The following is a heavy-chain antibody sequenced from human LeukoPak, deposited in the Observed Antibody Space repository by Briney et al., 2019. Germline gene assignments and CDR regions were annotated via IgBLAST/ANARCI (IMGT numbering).Heavy chain of an antibody. CDR3: ARGPWLY. D-gene: IGHD3-10*01. J-gene: IGHJ4*02. Sequence: ASVKVSCKASGYTFATYAINWVRQAPGQGLEWMGWINTNAGNPTYVQGFTGRFVFSLDTSVSTAYLQISSLKADDTAVYYCARGPWLYWGQGTLVTVSS. CDR2: INTNAGNP. CDR1: GYTFATYA. V-gene: IGHV7-4-1*02.